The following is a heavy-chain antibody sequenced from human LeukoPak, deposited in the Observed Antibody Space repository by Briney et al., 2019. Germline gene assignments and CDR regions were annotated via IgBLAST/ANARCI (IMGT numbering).Heavy chain of an antibody. V-gene: IGHV3-15*01. CDR3: TAERSGSYYRMYYFDY. CDR2: IKSKTDGGTT. CDR1: GFTFSNAW. D-gene: IGHD1-26*01. J-gene: IGHJ4*02. Sequence: PGGSLRLSCAASGFTFSNAWMSWVRQAPGKGLEWVGRIKSKTDGGTTDYAAPVKGRFTISRDDSKNTLYLQMNSLKTEDTAVYYCTAERSGSYYRMYYFDYWGQGTLVTVSS.